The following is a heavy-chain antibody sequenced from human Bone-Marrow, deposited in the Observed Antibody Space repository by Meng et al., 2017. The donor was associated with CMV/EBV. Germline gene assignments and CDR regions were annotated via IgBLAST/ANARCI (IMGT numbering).Heavy chain of an antibody. CDR2: IYYSGST. J-gene: IGHJ5*02. CDR1: GGSISSSSYY. CDR3: ARADSNYHNWFDP. D-gene: IGHD4-11*01. Sequence: GSLRLSCTVSGGSISSSSYYWGWIRQPPGKGLEWIGSIYYSGSTNYNPSLKSRVTISVDKSKNQFSLKLSSVTAADTAVYYCARADSNYHNWFDPWGQGTLVTVSS. V-gene: IGHV4-39*07.